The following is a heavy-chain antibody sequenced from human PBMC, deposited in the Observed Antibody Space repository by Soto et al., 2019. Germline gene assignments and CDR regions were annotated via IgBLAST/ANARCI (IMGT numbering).Heavy chain of an antibody. D-gene: IGHD2-2*01. CDR2: IYYSGST. J-gene: IGHJ5*02. CDR1: GGSIPSSSYY. V-gene: IGHV4-39*01. CDR3: ARHEFDVYNGGYCSSNSCSNWFDP. Sequence: LQTLSLTGPLCGGSIPSSSYYRGWFRQPRGQGPWWVGRIYYSGSTYYNPSLKSRVTISVDTSKNQFSLKLSSVTAADTAVYYCARHEFDVYNGGYCSSNSCSNWFDPWAQGTLLTTYS.